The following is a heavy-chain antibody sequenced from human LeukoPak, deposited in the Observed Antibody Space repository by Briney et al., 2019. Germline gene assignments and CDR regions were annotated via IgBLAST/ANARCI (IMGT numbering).Heavy chain of an antibody. Sequence: SETLSLTCTVSGASITDYHWSWIRQPPGKGLEWIGYIYYSGSTNYNPSLKSRVTISVDTSKNQFSLKLSSVTAADTAVYYCARSPPTESFDYWGQGTLVTVSS. J-gene: IGHJ4*02. V-gene: IGHV4-59*08. D-gene: IGHD4-17*01. CDR1: GASITDYH. CDR3: ARSPPTESFDY. CDR2: IYYSGST.